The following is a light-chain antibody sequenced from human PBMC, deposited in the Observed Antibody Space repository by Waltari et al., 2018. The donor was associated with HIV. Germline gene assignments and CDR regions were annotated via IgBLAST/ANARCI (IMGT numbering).Light chain of an antibody. CDR2: EVS. J-gene: IGLJ2*01. CDR3: SSYTTTRSTTSLL. CDR1: SSDVGGNKY. V-gene: IGLV2-14*01. Sequence: QSALTQPASVSGSPGQSITISCTGSSSDVGGNKYVSWYQQHPGRAPKLIIYEVSNRPSGVSNRFSGSRSANTASLTISGLQAEDEADYYCSSYTTTRSTTSLLFGGGTKLTVL.